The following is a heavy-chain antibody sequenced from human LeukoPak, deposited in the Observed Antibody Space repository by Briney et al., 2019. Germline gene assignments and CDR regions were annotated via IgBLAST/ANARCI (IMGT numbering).Heavy chain of an antibody. V-gene: IGHV3-9*01. CDR2: ISWNSGSI. CDR3: AKGGTPGASYYYYGMDV. D-gene: IGHD3-16*01. Sequence: PGRSLRLSCAASGFTFDDYSMHWVRQAPGKGLEWVSGISWNSGSIGYADSVKGRFTISRDNAKNSLYLQMNSLRAEDTALYYCAKGGTPGASYYYYGMDVWGQGTTVTVSS. J-gene: IGHJ6*02. CDR1: GFTFDDYS.